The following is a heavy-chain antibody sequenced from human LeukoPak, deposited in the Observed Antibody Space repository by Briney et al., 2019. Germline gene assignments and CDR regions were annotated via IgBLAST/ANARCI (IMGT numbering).Heavy chain of an antibody. Sequence: PGGSLRLSCEASGFTFSTYWMSWVRQAPGKGLEWVANIKQDGSEKNYVDSVKGRFTISRDNARNSLSLQMNSLRAEDTAVYYCTSYKREYVRDTLLRLDYWGQGTLVTVSS. J-gene: IGHJ4*02. CDR3: TSYKREYVRDTLLRLDY. D-gene: IGHD2/OR15-2a*01. CDR1: GFTFSTYW. V-gene: IGHV3-7*01. CDR2: IKQDGSEK.